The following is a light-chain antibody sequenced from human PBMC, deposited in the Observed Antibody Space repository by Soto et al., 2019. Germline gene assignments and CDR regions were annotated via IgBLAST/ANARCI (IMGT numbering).Light chain of an antibody. CDR3: AAWDDSLSGVV. Sequence: QPVLTQPPSASETPGQRVTISCSGSSSNIGGNYVYWYQQLPGTAPKLLIYKDNQRPSGVPDRVSGSKSGTSASLAISGLRSEDEADYYCAAWDDSLSGVVFGGGTQLTVL. J-gene: IGLJ2*01. CDR1: SSNIGGNY. CDR2: KDN. V-gene: IGLV1-47*01.